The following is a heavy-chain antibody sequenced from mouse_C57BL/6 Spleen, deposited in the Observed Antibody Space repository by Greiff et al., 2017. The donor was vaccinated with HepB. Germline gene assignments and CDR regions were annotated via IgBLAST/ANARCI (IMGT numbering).Heavy chain of an antibody. V-gene: IGHV14-4*01. Sequence: EVKLMESGAELVRPGASVKLSCTASGFNIKDDYMHWVKQRPEQGLEWIGWIDPENGDTEYASKFQGKATITADTSSNTAYLQLSSLTSEDTAVYYCTTGIYYYGSRESYFDYWGQGTTLTVSS. CDR3: TTGIYYYGSRESYFDY. J-gene: IGHJ2*01. D-gene: IGHD1-1*01. CDR1: GFNIKDDY. CDR2: IDPENGDT.